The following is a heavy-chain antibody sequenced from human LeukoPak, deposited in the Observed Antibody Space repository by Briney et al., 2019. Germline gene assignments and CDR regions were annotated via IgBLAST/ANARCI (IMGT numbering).Heavy chain of an antibody. V-gene: IGHV3-21*01. CDR2: ISGVCYFV. Sequence: GGCLRLSCAASGLPVRIHSMNGVREAPERGGWWVSGISGVCYFVYYGDSVKRRFTMSRDNAKNSLHLQMDSLTAEDTAVYYCVRDKYDRCNYAYFDSWGHGTLVTVSS. D-gene: IGHD3-22*01. CDR1: GLPVRIHS. CDR3: VRDKYDRCNYAYFDS. J-gene: IGHJ4*01.